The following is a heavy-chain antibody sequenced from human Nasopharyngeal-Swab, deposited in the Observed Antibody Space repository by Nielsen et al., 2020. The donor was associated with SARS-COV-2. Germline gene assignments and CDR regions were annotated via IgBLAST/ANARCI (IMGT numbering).Heavy chain of an antibody. D-gene: IGHD3-22*01. CDR1: GYTFTSYA. J-gene: IGHJ4*02. CDR2: MNPNSGNT. Sequence: ASVKVSCKASGYTFTSYAMNWVRQAPGQGLEWMGWMNPNSGNTGYAQKFQGRVTMTRNTSISTAYMELSSLRSEDTAVYYCARGSFYYYDSSGYYYSYWGQGTLVTVSS. CDR3: ARGSFYYYDSSGYYYSY. V-gene: IGHV1-8*02.